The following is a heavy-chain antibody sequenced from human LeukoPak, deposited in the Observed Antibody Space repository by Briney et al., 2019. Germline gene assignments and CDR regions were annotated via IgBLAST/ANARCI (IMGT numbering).Heavy chain of an antibody. V-gene: IGHV3-7*01. CDR1: GFTFSSYW. Sequence: GGSLRLSCAASGFTFSSYWMSWVRQAPGKGLEWVANIKQDGSEKYYVDSVKGRFTISRDNAKNSLYLQMNSLRAEDTAVYYCARDCSSGSYFSLHYYYYMDVWGKGTTVTVSS. J-gene: IGHJ6*03. CDR2: IKQDGSEK. D-gene: IGHD1-26*01. CDR3: ARDCSSGSYFSLHYYYYMDV.